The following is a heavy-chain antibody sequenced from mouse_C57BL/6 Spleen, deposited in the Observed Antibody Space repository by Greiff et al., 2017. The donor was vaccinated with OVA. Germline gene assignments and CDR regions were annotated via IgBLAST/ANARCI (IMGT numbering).Heavy chain of an antibody. CDR1: GFTFSSYG. V-gene: IGHV5-6*01. D-gene: IGHD4-1*01. Sequence: EVQGVESGGDLVKPGGSLKLSCAASGFTFSSYGMSWVRQTPDKRLEWVATISSGGSYTYYPDSVKGRFTISRDNAKNTLYLQRSSLKSEDTAMYYCARRGNWNYFDYWGQGTTLTVSS. CDR3: ARRGNWNYFDY. J-gene: IGHJ2*01. CDR2: ISSGGSYT.